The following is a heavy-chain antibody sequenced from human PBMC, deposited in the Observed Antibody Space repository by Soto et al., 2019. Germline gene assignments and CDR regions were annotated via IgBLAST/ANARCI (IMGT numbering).Heavy chain of an antibody. D-gene: IGHD6-19*01. Sequence: ASVKVSCKASGYTFTSYGISWVRQAPGQGLEWMGWISAYNGNTNYAQKLQGRVTMTIDTSTSTAYMELRSLRSDDTAVYYCARSPYSSGWYPPDDYWGQGTLVTVSS. J-gene: IGHJ4*02. CDR3: ARSPYSSGWYPPDDY. CDR1: GYTFTSYG. V-gene: IGHV1-18*01. CDR2: ISAYNGNT.